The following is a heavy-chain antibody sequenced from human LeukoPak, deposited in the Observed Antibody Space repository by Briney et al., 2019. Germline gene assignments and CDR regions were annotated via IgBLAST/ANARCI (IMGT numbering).Heavy chain of an antibody. Sequence: SETLPLTCAVYGGSFSGYYWSWIRQPPGKGLEWIGEINHSGSTNYNPSLKSRVTISVDTSKNQFSLKLSSVTAADTAVYYCARLLNTRRLVPAAMIVSSLQGGFDYWGQGTLVTVSS. V-gene: IGHV4-34*01. D-gene: IGHD2-2*01. J-gene: IGHJ4*02. CDR2: INHSGST. CDR1: GGSFSGYY. CDR3: ARLLNTRRLVPAAMIVSSLQGGFDY.